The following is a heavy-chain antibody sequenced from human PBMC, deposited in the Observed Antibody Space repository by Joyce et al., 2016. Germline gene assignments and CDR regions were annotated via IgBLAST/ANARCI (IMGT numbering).Heavy chain of an antibody. CDR2: IYYSGGT. CDR3: ARVDSTTVAFDY. CDR1: GGSVSSGSHY. V-gene: IGHV4-61*01. D-gene: IGHD4-23*01. Sequence: QVQLQESGPGLVKPSETLSLTCTVSGGSVSSGSHYWGWIRQPPGKGLEWIGYIYYSGGTNYNPSLKSRVTISVDTSKNQFSLRLSSVTAADTAVFYCARVDSTTVAFDYWGRGTLVTVSS. J-gene: IGHJ4*02.